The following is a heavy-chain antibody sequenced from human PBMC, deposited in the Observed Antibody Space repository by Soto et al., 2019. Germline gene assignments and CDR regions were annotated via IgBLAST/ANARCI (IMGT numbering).Heavy chain of an antibody. D-gene: IGHD6-13*01. V-gene: IGHV4-34*01. CDR1: GGSFSGYY. Sequence: QVQLQQLGAGLLKPSETLSLTCAVYGGSFSGYYWSWIRQPPGKGLEWIGEINHSGSTNYNPFLNSRVNIPVDTSTNQFSLKLSSVTAADTAGDYCAARIAKRVYWGQGALVTVSS. CDR2: INHSGST. J-gene: IGHJ4*02. CDR3: AARIAKRVY.